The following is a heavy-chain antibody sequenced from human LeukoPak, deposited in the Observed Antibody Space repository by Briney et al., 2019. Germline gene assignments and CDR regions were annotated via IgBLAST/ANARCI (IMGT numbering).Heavy chain of an antibody. Sequence: SVKVSCKASGGTFSSYAISWVRQAPGQGLEWMGRIIPILGIANYAQKFQGRVTITADKSTSTAYMELSSLRAEDTAVYYCARDGDGDYDFWSGYPPSYFDYWGQGTLVTVSS. CDR1: GGTFSSYA. J-gene: IGHJ4*02. D-gene: IGHD3-3*01. CDR2: IIPILGIA. V-gene: IGHV1-69*04. CDR3: ARDGDGDYDFWSGYPPSYFDY.